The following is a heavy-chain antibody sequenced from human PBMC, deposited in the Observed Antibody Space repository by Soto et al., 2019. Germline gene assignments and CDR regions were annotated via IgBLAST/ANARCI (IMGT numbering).Heavy chain of an antibody. Sequence: QITLKESGPPLVKPTQTLTLTCTFSGFSLSTGGVGVGWIRQPPGKALEWLALIYWDDDKRYSPSLKSRLAITKDTSKNQVVLTMTNMDPVDTATYYCAHSPFYGDKLDYWGQGTLVTVSS. D-gene: IGHD4-17*01. CDR1: GFSLSTGGVG. CDR2: IYWDDDK. CDR3: AHSPFYGDKLDY. J-gene: IGHJ4*02. V-gene: IGHV2-5*02.